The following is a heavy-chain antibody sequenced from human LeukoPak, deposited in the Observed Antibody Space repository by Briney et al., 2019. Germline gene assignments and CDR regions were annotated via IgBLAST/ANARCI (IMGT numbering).Heavy chain of an antibody. J-gene: IGHJ4*02. CDR3: ARVGGMVRGVIITFVDY. Sequence: GGSLRLSCPASGFTFSDYSMNWVRQAPGKGLEWVSSISSSSSYIYYADSVKGRFTISRDNARNSLYLQMNSLRAEDTAVYYCARVGGMVRGVIITFVDYWGQGTLVTVSS. CDR2: ISSSSSYI. CDR1: GFTFSDYS. D-gene: IGHD3-10*01. V-gene: IGHV3-21*01.